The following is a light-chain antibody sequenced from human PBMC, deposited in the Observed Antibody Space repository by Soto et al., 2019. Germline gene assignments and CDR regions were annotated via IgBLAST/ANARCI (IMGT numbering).Light chain of an antibody. V-gene: IGKV1-39*01. J-gene: IGKJ2*01. Sequence: DIQMTQSPSSLSASVGDRVTITCRASQSVSTYLHWYQQKPGKAPKLLIHTSSSLQSGVPSRFTGSGSETDFTLTISSLQPEDFATYFCQQSSSGPYTLGQGTKLEIK. CDR3: QQSSSGPYT. CDR1: QSVSTY. CDR2: TSS.